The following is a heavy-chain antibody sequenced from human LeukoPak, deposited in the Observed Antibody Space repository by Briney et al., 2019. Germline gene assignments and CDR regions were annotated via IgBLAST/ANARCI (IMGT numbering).Heavy chain of an antibody. CDR3: ARDLPVVALVMDY. Sequence: GASVKVSCKASGYNFTNFGISWVRQAPGQGLEWMGWVGGYLKDANSAQKFYVKNTKYAERFHDRVTMTADTSTSTAYMELSSLKFDDTAVYFRARDLPVVALVMDYWGQGTLITVSS. CDR2: VGGYLKDANSAQKFYVKNT. CDR1: GYNFTNFG. J-gene: IGHJ4*02. D-gene: IGHD2-15*01. V-gene: IGHV1-18*01.